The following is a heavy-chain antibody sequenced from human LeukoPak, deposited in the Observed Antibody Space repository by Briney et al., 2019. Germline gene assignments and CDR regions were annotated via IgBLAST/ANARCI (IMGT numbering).Heavy chain of an antibody. CDR3: ARQGWNYTDIDY. Sequence: SETLSLTCAVYGGSFSGYYWRWIRQPPGKGLEWIGEINHSGSTNYNPSLKSRVTISVDTSKNQFSLKLSSVTAADTAVYYCARQGWNYTDIDYWGQGTLVTVSS. D-gene: IGHD1-7*01. CDR2: INHSGST. CDR1: GGSFSGYY. J-gene: IGHJ4*02. V-gene: IGHV4-34*01.